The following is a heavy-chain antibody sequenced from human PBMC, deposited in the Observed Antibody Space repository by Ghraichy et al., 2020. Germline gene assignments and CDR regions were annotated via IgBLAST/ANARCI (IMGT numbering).Heavy chain of an antibody. CDR1: GGSISSGGYY. Sequence: SETLSLTCTVSGGSISSGGYYWSWIRQHPGKGLEWIGYIYYSGSTYYNPSLKSRVTISVDTSKNQFSLKLSSVTAADTAVYYCAREIRYYYDSSGSQKDNWFDPWGQGTLVTVSS. V-gene: IGHV4-31*03. CDR3: AREIRYYYDSSGSQKDNWFDP. CDR2: IYYSGST. D-gene: IGHD3-22*01. J-gene: IGHJ5*02.